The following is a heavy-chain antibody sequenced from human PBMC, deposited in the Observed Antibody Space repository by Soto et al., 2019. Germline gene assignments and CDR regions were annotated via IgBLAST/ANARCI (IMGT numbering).Heavy chain of an antibody. CDR3: ARDQAYYDILTGYDYDYYGMDV. D-gene: IGHD3-9*01. J-gene: IGHJ6*02. V-gene: IGHV3-21*01. Sequence: EVQLVESGGGLVKPGGSLRLSCAASGFTFSSYSMNWVRQAPGKGLEWVSSISSSSSYIYYADSVKGRFTISRDNAKNSLYLQMNSLRAEDTAVYYCARDQAYYDILTGYDYDYYGMDVWGQGTTVTFSS. CDR1: GFTFSSYS. CDR2: ISSSSSYI.